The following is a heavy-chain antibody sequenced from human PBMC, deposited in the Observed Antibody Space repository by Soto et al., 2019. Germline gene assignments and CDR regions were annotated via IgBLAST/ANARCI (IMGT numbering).Heavy chain of an antibody. D-gene: IGHD1-1*01. CDR3: AKDPPSNWRLSLGVYFDY. V-gene: IGHV3-23*01. CDR2: ISGSGGST. J-gene: IGHJ4*02. CDR1: GFTFSSYA. Sequence: GGSLRLSCAASGFTFSSYAMSWVRQAPGKGLEWVSAISGSGGSTYYADSVKGRFTISRDNSKNTLYLQMNSLRAEDTAVYYCAKDPPSNWRLSLGVYFDYWGQGTLVTVSS.